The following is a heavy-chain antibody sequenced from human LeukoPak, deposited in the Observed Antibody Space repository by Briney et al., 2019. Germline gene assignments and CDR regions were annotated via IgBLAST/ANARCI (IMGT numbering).Heavy chain of an antibody. J-gene: IGHJ4*02. Sequence: SVKVSCKASGFTFSKSAMQWVRQARGQRLEWIGWIVVGSGNTNYAQKFQERVTITRDMSTRTAYMELSSLRAEDTAVYYCARDARTYYYDSNGYPDYWGQGTLVTVSS. CDR3: ARDARTYYYDSNGYPDY. CDR2: IVVGSGNT. D-gene: IGHD3-22*01. CDR1: GFTFSKSA. V-gene: IGHV1-58*02.